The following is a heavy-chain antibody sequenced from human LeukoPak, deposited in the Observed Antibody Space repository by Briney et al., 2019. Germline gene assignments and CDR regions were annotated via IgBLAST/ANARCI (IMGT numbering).Heavy chain of an antibody. D-gene: IGHD5-24*01. Sequence: GGSLRLSCAASGFTFSSYEMNWVRQAPGKGLEWVSYISSSGSTIYYADSVKGRFTISRDNAKNSLYLQMNSLRAEDTALYYCAKDGGGWRQLSFDYWGQGTLVTVSS. CDR3: AKDGGGWRQLSFDY. J-gene: IGHJ4*02. CDR1: GFTFSSYE. CDR2: ISSSGSTI. V-gene: IGHV3-48*03.